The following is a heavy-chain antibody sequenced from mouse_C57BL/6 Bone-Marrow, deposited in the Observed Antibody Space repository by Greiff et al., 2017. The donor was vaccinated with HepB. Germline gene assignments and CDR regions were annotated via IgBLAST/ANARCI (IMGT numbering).Heavy chain of an antibody. Sequence: VQLQQSGPELVKPGASVKIPCKASGYTFTDYNMDWVKQSHGKSLEWIGDINPNNGGTIYNQKFKGKATLTVDKSASTAYMELRSLTSEDTAVYYCATPYGYGWFAYWGQGTLVTVSA. J-gene: IGHJ3*01. V-gene: IGHV1-18*01. D-gene: IGHD2-2*01. CDR1: GYTFTDYN. CDR2: INPNNGGT. CDR3: ATPYGYGWFAY.